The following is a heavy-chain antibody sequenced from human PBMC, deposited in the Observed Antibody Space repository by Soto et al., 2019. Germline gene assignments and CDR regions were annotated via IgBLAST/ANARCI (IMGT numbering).Heavy chain of an antibody. Sequence: SETLSLTCSVSGGSISGSYWSWIRQPAGKGLEWIGRFSARGGTNYNPSLKTRVTMSVDTSKNQFSLELYSVTAADTAIHYCAKSLGAFGDYWGQGVQVTVSS. V-gene: IGHV4-4*07. CDR1: GGSISGSY. J-gene: IGHJ4*02. D-gene: IGHD3-16*01. CDR3: AKSLGAFGDY. CDR2: FSARGGT.